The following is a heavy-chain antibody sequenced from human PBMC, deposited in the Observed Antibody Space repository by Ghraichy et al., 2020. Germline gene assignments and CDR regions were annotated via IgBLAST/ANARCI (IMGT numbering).Heavy chain of an antibody. CDR2: LLTNSNT. D-gene: IGHD2-2*01. Sequence: ESLNISCAGSGFTVSSNYMSWVRQAPGKGLQCVSILLTNSNTKYADSVKGRFTISRDHSKNTLYLQMNSLRAEDTAIYYCARGPLACSSDNCHANAFDIWGEGTMVTVSS. CDR1: GFTVSSNY. J-gene: IGHJ3*02. CDR3: ARGPLACSSDNCHANAFDI. V-gene: IGHV3-53*01.